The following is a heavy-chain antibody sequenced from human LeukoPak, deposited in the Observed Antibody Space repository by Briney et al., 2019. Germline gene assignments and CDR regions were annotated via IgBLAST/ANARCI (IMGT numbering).Heavy chain of an antibody. Sequence: GGSLRLSCAASGFTFSSYAMSWVRQAPGKGLEWVSRINSDGSSTSYADSVKGRFTISRDNAKNTLYLQMNSLRAEDTAVYYCARGYSSGWYDYWGQGTLVTVSS. CDR3: ARGYSSGWYDY. J-gene: IGHJ4*02. D-gene: IGHD6-19*01. V-gene: IGHV3-74*01. CDR1: GFTFSSYA. CDR2: INSDGSST.